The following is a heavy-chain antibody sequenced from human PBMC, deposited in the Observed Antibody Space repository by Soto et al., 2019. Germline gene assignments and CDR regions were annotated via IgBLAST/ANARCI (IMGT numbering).Heavy chain of an antibody. D-gene: IGHD2-21*02. CDR2: MSASGATS. CDR1: GLTFTNQA. Sequence: GGSLRLSCTASGLTFTNQAMSWVRQAPGRGLEWVSTMSASGATSMYADSVKGRFTIFKDNSQLYLQLNDLRVEDTAIYFCAKTEAMVAVTAQPRWFDSWGQGTLVTVSS. CDR3: AKTEAMVAVTAQPRWFDS. V-gene: IGHV3-23*01. J-gene: IGHJ5*01.